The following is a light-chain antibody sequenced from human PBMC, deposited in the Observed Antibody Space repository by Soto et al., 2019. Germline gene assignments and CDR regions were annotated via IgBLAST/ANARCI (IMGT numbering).Light chain of an antibody. CDR1: QTISSW. CDR3: QQGHSFPLT. Sequence: DIHITQYPSTLSGSVGDRVTITCRASQTISSWLAWYQQKPGKAPKPLIYGASSLQTGVPSRFSGSGSRTDFTLTIIDLQPEDFATYYCQQGHSFPLTFGGGTKVDNK. J-gene: IGKJ4*01. V-gene: IGKV1-12*01. CDR2: GAS.